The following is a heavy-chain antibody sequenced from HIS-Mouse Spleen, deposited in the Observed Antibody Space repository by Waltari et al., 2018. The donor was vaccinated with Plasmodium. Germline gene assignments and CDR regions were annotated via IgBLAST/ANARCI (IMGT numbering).Heavy chain of an antibody. CDR1: GFTFSYYR. V-gene: IGHV3-21*01. Sequence: EVQLVESGGGLVKPGGSLRLSCAASGFTFSYYRMNWVRQAPGKGLEWVSSISSSSSYIYYADSVKGRFTISRDNAKNSLYLQMNSLRAEDTAVYYCASSWYWYFDLWGRGTLVTVSS. CDR2: ISSSSSYI. J-gene: IGHJ2*01. D-gene: IGHD6-13*01. CDR3: ASSWYWYFDL.